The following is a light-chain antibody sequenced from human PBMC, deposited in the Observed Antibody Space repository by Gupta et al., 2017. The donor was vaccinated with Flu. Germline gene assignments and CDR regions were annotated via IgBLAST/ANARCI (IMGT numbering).Light chain of an antibody. J-gene: IGKJ4*01. Sequence: DIVMTQSPLSLPVTPGEPASISCRSSQSFLHSNGYNYLDWYLQKPGQSPQLLIYLGSNRASGVPDRFSGSGSGTDFTLKISRVEAEDVGVYYCIQALQTRVTFGGGTKVEIK. CDR1: QSFLHSNGYNY. V-gene: IGKV2-28*01. CDR3: IQALQTRVT. CDR2: LGS.